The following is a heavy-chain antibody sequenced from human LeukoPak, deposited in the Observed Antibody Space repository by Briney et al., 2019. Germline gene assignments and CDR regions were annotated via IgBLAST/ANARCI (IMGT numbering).Heavy chain of an antibody. D-gene: IGHD6-19*01. CDR3: ARDRVVAVALNHFDY. CDR2: INPSGGST. V-gene: IGHV1-46*01. CDR1: GYTFTSYY. J-gene: IGHJ4*02. Sequence: ASVKVSCKASGYTFTSYYMHWVRQAPGQGLEWMGIINPSGGSTSYAQKFQGRVTMTRDMSTSTVYMELSSLRSEDTAVYYCARDRVVAVALNHFDYWGQGILVTVSS.